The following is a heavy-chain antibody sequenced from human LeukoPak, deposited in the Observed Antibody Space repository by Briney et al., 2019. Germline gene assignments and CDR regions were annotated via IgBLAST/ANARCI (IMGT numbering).Heavy chain of an antibody. Sequence: SQTLSLTCTVSGGSISSGDYYCSWIRQPPGKGLEWIGYIYYSGSTYYNPSLKSRVTISVDTSKNQFSLKLSSVTAADTAVYYCARAKVLRFLEWLYVDYWGQGTLVTVSS. J-gene: IGHJ4*02. D-gene: IGHD3-3*01. V-gene: IGHV4-30-4*08. CDR2: IYYSGST. CDR3: ARAKVLRFLEWLYVDY. CDR1: GGSISSGDYY.